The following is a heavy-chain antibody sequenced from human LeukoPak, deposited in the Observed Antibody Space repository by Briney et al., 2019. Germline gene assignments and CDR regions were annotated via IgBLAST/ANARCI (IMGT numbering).Heavy chain of an antibody. J-gene: IGHJ4*02. CDR1: GFTFSSYG. CDR2: ISYDGSNK. D-gene: IGHD3-22*01. Sequence: GGSLRLSCAASGFTFSSYGMHWVRQAPGKGLEWVAVISYDGSNKYYADSVKGRFTISRDNSKNTLYLQMNSLRAEDTAVYYCAKDRGDYYDSSGYYQTWVFDYWGQGTLVTVSS. CDR3: AKDRGDYYDSSGYYQTWVFDY. V-gene: IGHV3-30*18.